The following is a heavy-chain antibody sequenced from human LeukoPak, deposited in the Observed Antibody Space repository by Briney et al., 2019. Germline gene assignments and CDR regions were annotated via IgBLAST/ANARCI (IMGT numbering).Heavy chain of an antibody. CDR2: INHSGST. J-gene: IGHJ4*02. Sequence: PSETLSLTCTVSGGSISSYYWSWIRQPPGKGLEWIGEINHSGSTNYNPSLKSRVTISVDTSKNQFSLKLSSVTAADTAVYYCARLLGGTVAPLDYWGQGTLVTVSS. V-gene: IGHV4-34*01. CDR1: GGSISSYY. CDR3: ARLLGGTVAPLDY. D-gene: IGHD6-19*01.